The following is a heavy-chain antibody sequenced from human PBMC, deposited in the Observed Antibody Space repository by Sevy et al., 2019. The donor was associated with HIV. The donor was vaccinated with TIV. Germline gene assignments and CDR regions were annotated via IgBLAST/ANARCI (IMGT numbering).Heavy chain of an antibody. CDR1: GFTFSSYA. V-gene: IGHV3-30-3*01. CDR2: ISYDGSNK. J-gene: IGHJ4*02. CDR3: ARGLGITIFGVGFDY. Sequence: GGSLRLSCAASGFTFSSYAMHWVRQAPGKGLEWVAVISYDGSNKYYAGSVKGRFTISRDNSKNTLYLQMNSLRAEDTAVYYCARGLGITIFGVGFDYWGQGTLVTVSS. D-gene: IGHD3-3*01.